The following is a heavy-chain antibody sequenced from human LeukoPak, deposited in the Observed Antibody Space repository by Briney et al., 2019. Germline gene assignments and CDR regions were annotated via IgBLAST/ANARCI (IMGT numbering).Heavy chain of an antibody. D-gene: IGHD6-19*01. CDR3: ARGVRIAVAGNIDY. V-gene: IGHV3-30*04. CDR2: ISYDGPNK. CDR1: GFTFSSYA. Sequence: PGGSLRLSCAASGFTFSSYAMHWVRRAPGKGLEWVAVISYDGPNKNYADSVKGRFTISRDNSKNTLYLQMNSLRAEDTAVYYCARGVRIAVAGNIDYWGQGPLVTVSS. J-gene: IGHJ4*02.